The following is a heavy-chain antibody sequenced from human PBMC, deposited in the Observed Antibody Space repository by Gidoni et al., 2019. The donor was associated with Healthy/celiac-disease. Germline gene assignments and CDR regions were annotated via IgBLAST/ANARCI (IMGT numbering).Heavy chain of an antibody. Sequence: QVQLVQSGAEVKTPGASVNVSCKAAGYTFTGYYMHWVRQSPGQGLEWMGWINPNSGGTNYEQKFQGRVTMTRDTSISTAYMELSRLRSDDTAVYYCARMGRIAAAGTFPWGQGTLVTVSS. D-gene: IGHD6-13*01. CDR2: INPNSGGT. CDR3: ARMGRIAAAGTFP. J-gene: IGHJ5*02. CDR1: GYTFTGYY. V-gene: IGHV1-2*02.